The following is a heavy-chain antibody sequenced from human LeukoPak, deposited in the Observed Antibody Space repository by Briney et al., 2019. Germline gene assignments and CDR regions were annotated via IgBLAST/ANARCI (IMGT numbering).Heavy chain of an antibody. J-gene: IGHJ4*02. V-gene: IGHV4-39*07. Sequence: SETLSLTCTVSGGSISSSSYYWGWIRQPPGKGLEWIGSIYYSGSTYYHPFLKSRVTISVDTSKNQFSLKLSSVAAADTAVYYCARGPYYYYSSSNFDYWGQGTLVTVSS. CDR3: ARGPYYYYSSSNFDY. CDR2: IYYSGST. CDR1: GGSISSSSYY. D-gene: IGHD3-22*01.